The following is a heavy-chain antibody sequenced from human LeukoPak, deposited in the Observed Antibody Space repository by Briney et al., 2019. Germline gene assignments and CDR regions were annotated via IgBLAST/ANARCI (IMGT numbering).Heavy chain of an antibody. CDR3: VCYLRREHTIRHAHITND. Sequence: GGSLRLSCAAAGLTFSSYGVDWVRQAPGKGLEWVALIGYDGTNEYYADSVKGRFTISRDNSKNTLYLQMKSLRAEDTAVYYAVCYLRREHTIRHAHITNDGGQGTLVTVSS. J-gene: IGHJ4*02. CDR1: GLTFSSYG. V-gene: IGHV3-30*02. CDR2: IGYDGTNE. D-gene: IGHD2-8*01.